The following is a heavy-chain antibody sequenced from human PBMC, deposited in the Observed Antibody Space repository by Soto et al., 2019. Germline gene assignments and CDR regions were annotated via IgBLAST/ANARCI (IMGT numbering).Heavy chain of an antibody. CDR3: ARLGDYYDSSGYSQPLDY. Sequence: RGESLKISCKGSGYSLTSYWISWVRQVPGKGLEWMGRIDPSDSYTNYSPSFQGHVTISADKSISTAYLQWSSLKASDTAMYYCARLGDYYDSSGYSQPLDYWGQGTLVTVSS. V-gene: IGHV5-10-1*01. D-gene: IGHD3-22*01. J-gene: IGHJ4*02. CDR1: GYSLTSYW. CDR2: IDPSDSYT.